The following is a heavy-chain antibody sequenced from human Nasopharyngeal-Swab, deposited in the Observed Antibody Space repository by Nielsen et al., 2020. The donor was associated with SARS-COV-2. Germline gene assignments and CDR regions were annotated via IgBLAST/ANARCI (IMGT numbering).Heavy chain of an antibody. V-gene: IGHV3-30*03. CDR2: ISYDGSYK. CDR3: ARDLDGPYYYDSSGFPDY. J-gene: IGHJ4*02. Sequence: GGSLRLSCAASGFTFSSYGMHWVRQAPGKGLEWVAVISYDGSYKYYADSVKGRFTISRDNSKNTLYLQMNSLRAEDTAVYYCARDLDGPYYYDSSGFPDYWGQGTLVTVSS. D-gene: IGHD3-22*01. CDR1: GFTFSSYG.